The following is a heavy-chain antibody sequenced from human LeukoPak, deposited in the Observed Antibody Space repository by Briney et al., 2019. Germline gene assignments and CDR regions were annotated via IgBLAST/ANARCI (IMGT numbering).Heavy chain of an antibody. Sequence: PGGSLRLSCAASGFTFSSYWMSWVRQAPGKGLEWVANIKQDGSEKYYVDSVKGRFTISRDNAKNSLYLQMNSLRAEDTAVYYCARLSGSYFRRRFDYWGQGTLVTISS. CDR2: IKQDGSEK. D-gene: IGHD1-26*01. J-gene: IGHJ4*02. CDR1: GFTFSSYW. CDR3: ARLSGSYFRRRFDY. V-gene: IGHV3-7*01.